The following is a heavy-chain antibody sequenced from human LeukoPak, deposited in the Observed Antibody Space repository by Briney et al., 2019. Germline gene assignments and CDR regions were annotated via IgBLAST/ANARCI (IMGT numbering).Heavy chain of an antibody. V-gene: IGHV3-9*03. D-gene: IGHD1-1*01. CDR3: AKGYSSNNWHYFDY. Sequence: GGSLRLSCAASGFTFDDYYMPWVRHAPGKGLEWVSDFSWNSCNIVYADSVKGRFTISRDNAKNSLYLQMNSLRAEDMALYYCAKGYSSNNWHYFDYWGQGTLVTVSS. J-gene: IGHJ4*02. CDR2: FSWNSCNI. CDR1: GFTFDDYY.